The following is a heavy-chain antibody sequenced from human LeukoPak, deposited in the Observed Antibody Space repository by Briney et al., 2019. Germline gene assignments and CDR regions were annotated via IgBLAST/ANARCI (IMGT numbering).Heavy chain of an antibody. Sequence: SETLSLTCTVSGGSISSYYWGWIRQPPGKGLEWIGSIHYSGSAYNNPSLKSRVAVSVDTSKNQFSLNLSSLTAADTAVYYCARTYDYVWGSYRYPFDLWGQGILVTVSS. D-gene: IGHD3-16*02. J-gene: IGHJ4*02. CDR2: IHYSGSA. CDR1: GGSISSYY. V-gene: IGHV4-39*01. CDR3: ARTYDYVWGSYRYPFDL.